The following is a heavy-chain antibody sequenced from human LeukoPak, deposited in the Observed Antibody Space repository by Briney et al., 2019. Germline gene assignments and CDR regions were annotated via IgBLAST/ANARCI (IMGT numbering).Heavy chain of an antibody. V-gene: IGHV3-30-3*01. CDR2: ISYDGSNK. CDR1: GFTFSSYA. Sequence: GGSLRLSCAASGFTFSSYAMHWVRQAPGKGLEWVAAISYDGSNKYYADSVKGRFTISRDNSKNTLYLPINSLRAQDTAVYYCARDKGAQDGMDVWGQGTTVTVSS. J-gene: IGHJ6*02. CDR3: ARDKGAQDGMDV. D-gene: IGHD2-15*01.